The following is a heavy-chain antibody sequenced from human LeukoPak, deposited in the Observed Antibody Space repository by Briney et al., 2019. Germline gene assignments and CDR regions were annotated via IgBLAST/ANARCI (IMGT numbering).Heavy chain of an antibody. CDR1: GFTFSSCE. J-gene: IGHJ5*02. CDR3: ARDLSWSPMVRAYWFDP. Sequence: QPGGSLRLSCAASGFTFSSCEMNWVRQAPGQGLEWVSYISSSGNAIYYADSVKGRFTISRDNAKNSLYLQMNSLRAEDTAVYYCARDLSWSPMVRAYWFDPWGQGTLVTVSS. D-gene: IGHD3-10*01. CDR2: ISSSGNAI. V-gene: IGHV3-48*03.